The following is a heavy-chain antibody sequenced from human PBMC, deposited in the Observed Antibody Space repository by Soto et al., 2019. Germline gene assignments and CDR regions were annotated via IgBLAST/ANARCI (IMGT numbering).Heavy chain of an antibody. CDR1: GGSISSRTFW. J-gene: IGHJ4*02. D-gene: IGHD4-4*01. CDR2: MYYSGSS. CDR3: ARHPRDDYNYGGSGIFDY. V-gene: IGHV4-39*01. Sequence: QLQLQESGPGLVKPSETLSLTCSVSGGSISSRTFWWAWIRQPPGKGLEWVGDMYYSGSSYSSPSIDSRINHSIDTSKDQLSLNLTSVTAADTAVYYCARHPRDDYNYGGSGIFDYWGQGTLVTVSS.